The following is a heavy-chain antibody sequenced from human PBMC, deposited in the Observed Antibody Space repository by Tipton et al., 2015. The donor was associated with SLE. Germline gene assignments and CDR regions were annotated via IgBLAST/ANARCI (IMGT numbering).Heavy chain of an antibody. Sequence: TLSLTCTVSGGSISSGSYYWSWIRQPAGKGLEWIGYIYTSGSTNYNPSLKSRVTISVDTSKNQFSLKLSSVTAADTAVYYCARAVYGPFDYWGQGTLVTVSS. CDR1: GGSISSGSYY. D-gene: IGHD4-17*01. CDR2: IYTSGST. J-gene: IGHJ4*02. V-gene: IGHV4-61*09. CDR3: ARAVYGPFDY.